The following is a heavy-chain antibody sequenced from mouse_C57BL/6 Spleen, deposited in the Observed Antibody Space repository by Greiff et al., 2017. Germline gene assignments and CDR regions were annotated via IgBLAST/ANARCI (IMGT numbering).Heavy chain of an antibody. Sequence: EVQLVESGGGLVQPGGSLSLSCAASGFTFTDYYMSWVRQPPGKALEWLGFIRNKANGYTTEYSASVKGRFTISRDNSQSILYLQMNALRAEDSATYDCARYDGGFPGDYWGQGTSVTVSS. J-gene: IGHJ4*01. V-gene: IGHV7-3*01. CDR2: IRNKANGYTT. CDR1: GFTFTDYY. CDR3: ARYDGGFPGDY. D-gene: IGHD1-1*02.